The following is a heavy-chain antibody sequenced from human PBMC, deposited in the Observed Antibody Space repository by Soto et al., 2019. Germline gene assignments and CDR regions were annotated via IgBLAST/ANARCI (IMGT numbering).Heavy chain of an antibody. CDR2: IDYDGTTT. V-gene: IGHV3-74*01. D-gene: IGHD2-2*01. Sequence: QLVEAGGGLVQPGGSLRLSCTVSGFSFDSYWMHWVRQAPGKGPVWVSRIDYDGTTTNYADFVKGRFTISRDNAKNPLYLQRTPRRPGDRAVYYCTRGPRASSGAPGPYWGRGPLVPVSS. CDR1: GFSFDSYW. J-gene: IGHJ4*02. CDR3: TRGPRASSGAPGPY.